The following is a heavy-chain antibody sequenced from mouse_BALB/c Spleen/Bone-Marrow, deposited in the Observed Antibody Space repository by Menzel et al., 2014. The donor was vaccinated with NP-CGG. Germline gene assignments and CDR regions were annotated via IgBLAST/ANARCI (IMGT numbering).Heavy chain of an antibody. CDR1: GYAFTNYN. CDR2: IDPYSGGT. Sequence: VQLQQSGPELVKPGASVKVSCKASGYAFTNYNMNWVKQSQGKSLEWIGYIDPYSGGTNYNQKFRGKATLTVDKSSSTAYMHLNSLTSEDSAVYYCSRGVLAYFDYWGQGTTLTVSS. CDR3: SRGVLAYFDY. D-gene: IGHD2-14*01. V-gene: IGHV1S135*01. J-gene: IGHJ2*01.